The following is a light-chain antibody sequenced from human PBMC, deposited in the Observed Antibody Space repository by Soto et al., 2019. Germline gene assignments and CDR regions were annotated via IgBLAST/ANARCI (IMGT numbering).Light chain of an antibody. CDR2: KVS. Sequence: VVMTQSPLSLPVTLGQPASISCRSSQSLVHSDGVTYLNWFQQRPGQSPRRLIYKVSNRDSGVPDIFSGSGSGTDFTLRISRVEADDVGVYYCLQTTRSLYSFGQGTKLELK. J-gene: IGKJ2*01. CDR3: LQTTRSLYS. CDR1: QSLVHSDGVTY. V-gene: IGKV2-30*02.